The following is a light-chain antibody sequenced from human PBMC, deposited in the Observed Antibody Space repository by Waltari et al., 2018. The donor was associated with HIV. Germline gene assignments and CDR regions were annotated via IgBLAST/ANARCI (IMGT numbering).Light chain of an antibody. CDR1: QSVLYTSNNKNY. CDR3: QQYYSTPWP. J-gene: IGKJ1*01. CDR2: CAS. V-gene: IGKV4-1*01. Sequence: DIVMTQSPDSLAVSLGERATINCKSSQSVLYTSNNKNYLAWYQQKPGQPPKLLIYCASTRESGVPDRFSGSGSGTDFTLTISRLQAEDVAVYYCQQYYSTPWPFGQGTKVEIK.